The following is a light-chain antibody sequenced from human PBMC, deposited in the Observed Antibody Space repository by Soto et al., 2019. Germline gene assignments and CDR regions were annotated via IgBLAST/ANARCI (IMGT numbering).Light chain of an antibody. CDR1: TSDVGVYNY. CDR3: CSYAGSDTDV. Sequence: QSVLTQPRSVSGSPGQSVTISCTGTTSDVGVYNYVSWYQQNPGKAPKLMIYAVNKRPSGVPDRFSGSKSGNTASLTISGLQAEDEADYYCCSYAGSDTDVFGGGTKLTVL. V-gene: IGLV2-11*01. J-gene: IGLJ2*01. CDR2: AVN.